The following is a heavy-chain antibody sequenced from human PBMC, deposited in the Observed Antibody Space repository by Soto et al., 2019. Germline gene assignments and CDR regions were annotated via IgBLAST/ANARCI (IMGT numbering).Heavy chain of an antibody. Sequence: EVQLVESGGGLIQPGGSLRLSCAASGFTVSSNYMSWVRQAPGKGLEWVPVIYSGGSTYYADSVKGRFTISRDNSKNTLYLQMNSLRAEDTAVYYCARDGSCSGGSCSVDYWGQGTLVTVSS. CDR3: ARDGSCSGGSCSVDY. CDR1: GFTVSSNY. V-gene: IGHV3-53*01. J-gene: IGHJ4*02. CDR2: IYSGGST. D-gene: IGHD2-15*01.